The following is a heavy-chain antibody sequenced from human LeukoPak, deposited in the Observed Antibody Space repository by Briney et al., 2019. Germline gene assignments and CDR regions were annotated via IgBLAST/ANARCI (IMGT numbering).Heavy chain of an antibody. J-gene: IGHJ6*03. V-gene: IGHV4-38-2*02. CDR1: GYSISSGYY. CDR2: IYHSGST. CDR3: ARDDLDYYMDV. Sequence: PSETLSLTCTVSGYSISSGYYWGWIRQPPGKGLEWTGSIYHSGSTYYNPSLKSRVTISVDTSKNQFSLKLSSVTAADTAVYYCARDDLDYYMDVWGKGTTVTVSS.